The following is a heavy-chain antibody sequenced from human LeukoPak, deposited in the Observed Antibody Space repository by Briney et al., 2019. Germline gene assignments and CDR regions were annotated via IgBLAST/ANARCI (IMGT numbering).Heavy chain of an antibody. D-gene: IGHD3-10*01. CDR3: ARDPITMVRGVIIRFNWFDP. CDR1: GYTFTGYY. J-gene: IGHJ5*02. CDR2: INPNSGGT. Sequence: ASVKVSCKASGYTFTGYYMHWVRQAPGQGLEGMGWINPNSGGTNYAQKFQGRVTMTRDTSISTAYMELSRLRSDDTAVYYCARDPITMVRGVIIRFNWFDPWGQGTLVTVSS. V-gene: IGHV1-2*02.